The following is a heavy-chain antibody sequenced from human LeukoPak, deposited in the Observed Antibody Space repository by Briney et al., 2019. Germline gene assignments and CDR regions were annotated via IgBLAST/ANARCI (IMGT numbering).Heavy chain of an antibody. Sequence: WGSLRLSCAASGFTFTTYWISWVRQDPGKGLEWVANIKQDGTEKYYVDSVKGRFTISRDNAKNSLYLQMNSLRAEDTAVYYCAELGITVIGGVWGKGTTVTISS. V-gene: IGHV3-7*01. J-gene: IGHJ6*04. CDR1: GFTFTTYW. CDR3: AELGITVIGGV. D-gene: IGHD3-10*02. CDR2: IKQDGTEK.